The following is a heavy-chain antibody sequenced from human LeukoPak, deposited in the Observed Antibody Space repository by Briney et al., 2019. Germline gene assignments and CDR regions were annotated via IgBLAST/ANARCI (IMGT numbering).Heavy chain of an antibody. D-gene: IGHD2-2*03. V-gene: IGHV4-59*08. CDR3: ARSWISGPIQESVVWFDP. CDR1: GGSISSYY. J-gene: IGHJ5*02. CDR2: IYHSGST. Sequence: PSETLSLTCTVSGGSISSYYWSWIRQPPGKGLEWIGSIYHSGSTYYNPSLKSRVTISVDTSKNQFSLKLSSVTAADTAVYYCARSWISGPIQESVVWFDPWGQGTLVTVSS.